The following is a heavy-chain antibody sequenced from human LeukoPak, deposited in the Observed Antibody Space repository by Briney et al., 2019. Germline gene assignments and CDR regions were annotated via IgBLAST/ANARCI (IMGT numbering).Heavy chain of an antibody. CDR2: IYYSGST. D-gene: IGHD5/OR15-5a*01. CDR1: GGSISSYY. J-gene: IGHJ5*02. CDR3: ARRVCTVLGDGFDP. Sequence: SETLSLTCTVSGGSISSYYWSWLRQPPGKGLEWIGYIYYSGSTNYNPSLKSRVTISVDTSKNQFSLKLSSVTAADTAVYYWARRVCTVLGDGFDPWGEGKLVTVSS. V-gene: IGHV4-59*01.